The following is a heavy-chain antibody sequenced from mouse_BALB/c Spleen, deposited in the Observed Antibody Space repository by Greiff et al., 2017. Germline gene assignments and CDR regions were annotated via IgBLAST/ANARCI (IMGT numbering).Heavy chain of an antibody. CDR1: GFTFSSYA. V-gene: IGHV5-9-4*01. CDR2: ISSGGSYT. CDR3: SREDYDYDVPDYYAMDY. Sequence: EVKLVESGGGLVKPGGSLKLSCAASGFTFSSYAMSWVRQSPEKRLEWVAEISSGGSYTYYPDTVTGRFTISRDNAKNTLYLEMSSLRSEDTDMYYCSREDYDYDVPDYYAMDYWGQGTSVTVAS. D-gene: IGHD2-4*01. J-gene: IGHJ4*01.